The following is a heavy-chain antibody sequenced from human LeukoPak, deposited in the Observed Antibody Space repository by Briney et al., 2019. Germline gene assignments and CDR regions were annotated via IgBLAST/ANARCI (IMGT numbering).Heavy chain of an antibody. Sequence: PGGSLRLSCAASGFIFTTYAMNWVRQAPGKGLEWVSVISDSGGTTYYADSVKGRFTISRDNSKNTLYLQMNSLSAEDTAIYYCAKGIAVAGFPISVIDYWGQGTLVTVSS. CDR2: ISDSGGTT. CDR1: GFIFTTYA. D-gene: IGHD6-19*01. CDR3: AKGIAVAGFPISVIDY. J-gene: IGHJ4*02. V-gene: IGHV3-23*01.